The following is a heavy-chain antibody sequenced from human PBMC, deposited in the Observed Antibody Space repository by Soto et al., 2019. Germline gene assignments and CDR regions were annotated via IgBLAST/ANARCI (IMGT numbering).Heavy chain of an antibody. CDR3: ARESYNWNSAY. J-gene: IGHJ4*02. V-gene: IGHV1-2*02. CDR2: INPNNGDT. CDR1: RYTFTAYF. D-gene: IGHD1-20*01. Sequence: ASVKVSCKASRYTFTAYFIHWVRQAPGQGLEWMGWINPNNGDTGYAEKFLGRLTMTRDTSINTAYMELNRLRSDDTAVYYCARESYNWNSAYWGQGSLVTVSP.